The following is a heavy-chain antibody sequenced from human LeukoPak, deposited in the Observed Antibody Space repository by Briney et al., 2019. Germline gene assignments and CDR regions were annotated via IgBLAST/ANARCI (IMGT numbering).Heavy chain of an antibody. CDR3: ARQSTVVRAAFDY. D-gene: IGHD3-10*01. CDR1: GGSISSYY. J-gene: IGHJ4*02. V-gene: IGHV4-4*07. Sequence: SETLSLTCTVSGGSISSYYWSWIRQPPGKGLAWIGRISTSVSTDYDPPLKSRVTMSVDTSKNQFSLTLTSVTAADTAVYYCARQSTVVRAAFDYWGQGTLVTVSS. CDR2: ISTSVST.